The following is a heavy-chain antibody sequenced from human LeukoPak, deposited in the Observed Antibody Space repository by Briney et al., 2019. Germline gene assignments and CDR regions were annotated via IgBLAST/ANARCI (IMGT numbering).Heavy chain of an antibody. J-gene: IGHJ4*02. V-gene: IGHV1-8*01. CDR2: MNPNSGNT. CDR3: ARGWTRVTPRVFDY. CDR1: GYTFTSYD. Sequence: VASVKVSCKASGYTFTSYDINWVRRATGQGLEWMGWMNPNSGNTGYAQKFQGRVTMTRNTSISTAYMELSSLRSEDTAVYYCARGWTRVTPRVFDYWGQGTLVTVSS. D-gene: IGHD4-23*01.